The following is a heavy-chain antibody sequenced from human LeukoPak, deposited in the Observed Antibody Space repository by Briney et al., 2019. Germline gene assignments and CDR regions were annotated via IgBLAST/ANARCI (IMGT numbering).Heavy chain of an antibody. CDR1: GFTFSDYY. Sequence: GGSLRLSCAASGFTFSDYYMSWIRQAPGKGLEWVSYISSGSGYTIYADSVKGRFTISRDNAKNSLYLQMNSLRAEDTAVYYCASKGKPYDSSGFYSDYWGQGTLVTVSS. CDR2: ISSGSGYT. CDR3: ASKGKPYDSSGFYSDY. D-gene: IGHD3-22*01. J-gene: IGHJ4*02. V-gene: IGHV3-11*03.